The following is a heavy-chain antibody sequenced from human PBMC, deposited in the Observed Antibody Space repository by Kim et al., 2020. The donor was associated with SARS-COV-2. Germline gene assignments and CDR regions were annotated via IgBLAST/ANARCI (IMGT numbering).Heavy chain of an antibody. D-gene: IGHD1-26*01. Sequence: ASVKVSCKASGYTFTSYGISWVRQAPGQGLEWMGWISTYSDNTHYAQNVQGRVTMTTDTSTSTAYMEVRSLRSDDTAVYYCARDIVGATMPLDYWGQGTLVTVSS. CDR3: ARDIVGATMPLDY. J-gene: IGHJ4*02. CDR2: ISTYSDNT. CDR1: GYTFTSYG. V-gene: IGHV1-18*04.